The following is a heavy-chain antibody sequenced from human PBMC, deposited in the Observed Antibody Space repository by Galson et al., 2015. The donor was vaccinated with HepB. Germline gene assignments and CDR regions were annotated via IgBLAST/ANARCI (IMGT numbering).Heavy chain of an antibody. Sequence: SVKVSCKASGYTVTRHGINWVRQAPGQGLEWMGWITTYNANIDYTQKPQSRVNMTTDTYTSTVYIEVRSLRTDDTAVYYCARDRAVNLGVFDNWGQGTLVTVSS. D-gene: IGHD4-11*01. CDR3: ARDRAVNLGVFDN. J-gene: IGHJ4*02. CDR1: GYTVTRHG. V-gene: IGHV1-18*04. CDR2: ITTYNANI.